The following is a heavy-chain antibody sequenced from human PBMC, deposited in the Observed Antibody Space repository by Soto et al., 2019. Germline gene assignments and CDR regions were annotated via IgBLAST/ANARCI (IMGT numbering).Heavy chain of an antibody. V-gene: IGHV1-18*01. J-gene: IGHJ4*02. CDR2: ISAHNGNT. D-gene: IGHD3-10*01. Sequence: QVHLVQSGAEVKKPGASVKVSCKGSGYGFTTYGITWVRQAPGQGLEWMAWISAHNGNTNYAQKLQGRVTVTRDTSTSTAYMELRSLTADDTAVYYCARSAGVVDGDDYWGQGTLVTVSS. CDR1: GYGFTTYG. CDR3: ARSAGVVDGDDY.